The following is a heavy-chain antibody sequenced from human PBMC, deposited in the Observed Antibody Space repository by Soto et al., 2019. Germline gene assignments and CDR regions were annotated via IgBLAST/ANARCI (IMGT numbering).Heavy chain of an antibody. J-gene: IGHJ4*02. CDR3: AKPLDRYCGGDCYLLAQD. CDR2: ISGSGGST. D-gene: IGHD2-21*02. V-gene: IGHV3-23*01. CDR1: GFTFSSYA. Sequence: GGSLRLSCAASGFTFSSYAMSWVRQAPGKGLEWVSAISGSGGSTYYADSVKGRFTISRDNSKNTLYLQMNSLRAEDTAVYYCAKPLDRYCGGDCYLLAQDWGQGTLVTVSS.